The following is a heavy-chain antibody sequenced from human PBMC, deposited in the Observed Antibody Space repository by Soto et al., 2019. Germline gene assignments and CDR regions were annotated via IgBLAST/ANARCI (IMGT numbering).Heavy chain of an antibody. Sequence: EVQLVESGGGLVKPGGSLRLSCAASGFTFSSYSMNWVRQAPGKGLEWVSSISSSSSYIYYADSVKGRVTIARDNAKNLLYLQMNSLRAEDTAVYDCANLASRYYYYGRYVWGQGTTVTFSS. D-gene: IGHD5-12*01. CDR1: GFTFSSYS. V-gene: IGHV3-21*01. CDR2: ISSSSSYI. J-gene: IGHJ6*02. CDR3: ANLASRYYYYGRYV.